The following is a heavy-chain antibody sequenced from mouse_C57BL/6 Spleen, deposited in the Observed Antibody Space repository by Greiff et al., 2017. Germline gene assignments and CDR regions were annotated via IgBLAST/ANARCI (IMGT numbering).Heavy chain of an antibody. CDR3: TGGAD. Sequence: EVMLVESGGGLVQPGGSMYLSCVASGFTFSNYWVNWVRQSPEKGLEWVAQIRLKSDNYATHYAESVKGRFTISREVPKSRVYLQRNNLRAEDTGSYYCTGGADWGQGTLVTVSA. J-gene: IGHJ3*01. CDR2: IRLKSDNYAT. CDR1: GFTFSNYW. V-gene: IGHV6-3*01.